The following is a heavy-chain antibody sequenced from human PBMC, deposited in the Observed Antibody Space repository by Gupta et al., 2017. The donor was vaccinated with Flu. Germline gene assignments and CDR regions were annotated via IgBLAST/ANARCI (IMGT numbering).Heavy chain of an antibody. Sequence: GVGWIRQPPGKALEWVALIYWNGDERYSTSLYRRLTINKDTSKNQVVLTMTNVDPGDTATYYCAHRTEHCSGGSCYDWFDPWGQGTLVTVSS. CDR3: AHRTEHCSGGSCYDWFDP. CDR2: IYWNGDE. CDR1: G. J-gene: IGHJ5*02. V-gene: IGHV2-5*01. D-gene: IGHD2-15*01.